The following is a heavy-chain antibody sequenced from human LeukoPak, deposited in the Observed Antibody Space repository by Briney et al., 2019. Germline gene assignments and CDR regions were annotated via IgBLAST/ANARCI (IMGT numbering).Heavy chain of an antibody. CDR2: IHYSGSS. CDR1: GDSIRSGAFY. D-gene: IGHD5-24*01. Sequence: SETLSLTCTVSGDSIRSGAFYWSWIRQSPGKGLEWIGYIHYSGSSDHNPSLKSRVTISVDTSKNQFSLRLSSVTAADTDVYYCARASAMAPRSYGMDVWGQGTTVTVSS. CDR3: ARASAMAPRSYGMDV. J-gene: IGHJ6*02. V-gene: IGHV4-31*03.